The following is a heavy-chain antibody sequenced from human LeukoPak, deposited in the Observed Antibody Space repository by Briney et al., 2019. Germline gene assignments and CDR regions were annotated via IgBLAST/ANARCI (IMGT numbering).Heavy chain of an antibody. V-gene: IGHV3-48*04. D-gene: IGHD1-26*01. CDR3: AKDVGATAAEYFQH. CDR2: ISSSGSTI. Sequence: PGGSLRLSCAASGFTFSSYAMSWVRQAPGKGLEWVSYISSSGSTIYYADSVKGRFTISRDNAKNSLYLQMNSLRAEDTAVYYCAKDVGATAAEYFQHWGQGTLVTVSS. J-gene: IGHJ1*01. CDR1: GFTFSSYA.